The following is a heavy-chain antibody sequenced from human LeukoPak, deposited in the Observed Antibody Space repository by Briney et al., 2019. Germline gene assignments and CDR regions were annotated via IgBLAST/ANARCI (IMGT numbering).Heavy chain of an antibody. CDR1: GGSISSGSYY. V-gene: IGHV4-61*02. D-gene: IGHD3-3*01. CDR3: ARGPLYYDFWSGYYTPPQDYGMDV. J-gene: IGHJ6*02. CDR2: IYTSGST. Sequence: SETLSLTCTVSGGSISSGSYYWSWIRQPAGKGLEWIGRIYTSGSTNYNPSLKSRVTISVDTSKNQSSLELSSVTAADTAVYYCARGPLYYDFWSGYYTPPQDYGMDVWGQGTTVTVSS.